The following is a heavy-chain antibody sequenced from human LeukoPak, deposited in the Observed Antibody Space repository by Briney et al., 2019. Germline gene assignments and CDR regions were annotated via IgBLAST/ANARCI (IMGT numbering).Heavy chain of an antibody. CDR3: AREPQGDSSGYDAFDI. J-gene: IGHJ3*02. D-gene: IGHD3-22*01. Sequence: GGSLRLSCAASGFTVSSKYMCWVRQAPGKGLEWVSVIYSDSSTFYADSVKGRFTLSRDNSKNTLFLQMNSLRAEDTAVYYCAREPQGDSSGYDAFDIWGQGTMVTVSS. CDR1: GFTVSSKY. V-gene: IGHV3-66*01. CDR2: IYSDSST.